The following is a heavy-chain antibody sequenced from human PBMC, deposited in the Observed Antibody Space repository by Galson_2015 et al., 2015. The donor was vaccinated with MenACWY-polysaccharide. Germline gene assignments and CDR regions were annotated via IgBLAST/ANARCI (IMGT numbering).Heavy chain of an antibody. Sequence: APGKGLEWVAVTSYDGSNKYYADSVRGRFTISRDNSKNTLYLQMNSLRPEDTAMYYCARDISSWYFDLWGRGTLVTVSS. J-gene: IGHJ2*01. CDR3: ARDISSWYFDL. CDR2: TSYDGSNK. V-gene: IGHV3-30*03.